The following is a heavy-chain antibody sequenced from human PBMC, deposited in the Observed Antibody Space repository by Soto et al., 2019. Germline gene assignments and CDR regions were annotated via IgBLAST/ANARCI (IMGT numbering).Heavy chain of an antibody. Sequence: QVQLVQSGAEVKKPGASVKVSCKVSGYTFTDYYIHWVRQAPGQGLEWMGWINPNSGATNYAQSFQGRVTMTRDTSISTAYMELSRRRSDDTAVYYCATDPPYSVVLIRPCDYWGQGTLVTVSS. J-gene: IGHJ4*02. V-gene: IGHV1-2*02. CDR2: INPNSGAT. D-gene: IGHD3-22*01. CDR3: ATDPPYSVVLIRPCDY. CDR1: GYTFTDYY.